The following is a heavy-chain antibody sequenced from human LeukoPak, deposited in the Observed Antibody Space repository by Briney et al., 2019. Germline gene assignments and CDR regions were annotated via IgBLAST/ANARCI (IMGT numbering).Heavy chain of an antibody. D-gene: IGHD4-17*01. J-gene: IGHJ5*02. Sequence: SETLSLTCAVYGGSFSGYYWSWIRQPPGKGLEWIGEINHSGSTNHNPSLKSRVTISVDTSKNQFSLKLSSVTAAGTAVYYCASGGSGDYAIRPVNWFDPWGQGTLVTVSS. V-gene: IGHV4-34*01. CDR2: INHSGST. CDR1: GGSFSGYY. CDR3: ASGGSGDYAIRPVNWFDP.